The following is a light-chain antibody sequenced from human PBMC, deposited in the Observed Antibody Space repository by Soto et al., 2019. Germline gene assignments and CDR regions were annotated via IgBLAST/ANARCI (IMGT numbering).Light chain of an antibody. CDR1: QSITRNY. CDR3: QQYDSSPFT. Sequence: EIVLTQSPGTLSLSPGERATLSCRASQSITRNYLAWYQQKPGQAPRLLIYGASSRATGIPDRFSGSGSGTDFTLTISRLEPEDFAVFYCQQYDSSPFTFGPGTKVDIK. V-gene: IGKV3-20*01. J-gene: IGKJ3*01. CDR2: GAS.